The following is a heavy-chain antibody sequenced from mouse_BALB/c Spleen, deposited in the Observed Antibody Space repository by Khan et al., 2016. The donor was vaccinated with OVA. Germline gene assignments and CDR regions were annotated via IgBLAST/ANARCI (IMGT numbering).Heavy chain of an antibody. J-gene: IGHJ3*01. CDR1: GYAFTSYI. V-gene: IGHV1S135*01. D-gene: IGHD2-14*01. CDR3: GRGGYGGFAY. Sequence: VQLQQSGPELVKPGASVTVSCKASGYAFTSYIMYWVKQSHGKSLEWIGYIDPYNGGTSYNQKFKGKATLTVDKSSTTAYMHLNSLTSEASAVYYRGRGGYGGFAYWGQGTLVTVSA. CDR2: IDPYNGGT.